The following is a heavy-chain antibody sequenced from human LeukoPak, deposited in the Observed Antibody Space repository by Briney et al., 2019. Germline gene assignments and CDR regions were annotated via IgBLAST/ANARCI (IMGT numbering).Heavy chain of an antibody. CDR2: IYHSGST. CDR3: ARGSRLYGSGSPLFDY. CDR1: GGSVSSGGYS. Sequence: SQSLSLTCAVSGGSVSSGGYSWSWIRQPPGKGLEWIGYIYHSGSTYYNPSLKGRVTISLDRSKKQFSLNLTSVTAADTAVYYCARGSRLYGSGSPLFDYWGQGTLVTVSS. J-gene: IGHJ4*02. V-gene: IGHV4-30-2*01. D-gene: IGHD3-10*01.